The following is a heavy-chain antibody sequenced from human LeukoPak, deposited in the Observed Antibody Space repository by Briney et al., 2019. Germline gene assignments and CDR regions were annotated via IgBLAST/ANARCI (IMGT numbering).Heavy chain of an antibody. J-gene: IGHJ5*02. CDR2: ISYDGSNK. CDR3: ARASAAAGTNWFDP. D-gene: IGHD6-13*01. CDR1: GFTFSSYA. Sequence: GRSLRLSCAASGFTFSSYAMHWVRQAPGKELEWVAVISYDGSNKYYADSVKGRFTISRDNSKNTLYLQMNSLRAEDTAVYYCARASAAAGTNWFDPWGQGTLVTVSS. V-gene: IGHV3-30-3*01.